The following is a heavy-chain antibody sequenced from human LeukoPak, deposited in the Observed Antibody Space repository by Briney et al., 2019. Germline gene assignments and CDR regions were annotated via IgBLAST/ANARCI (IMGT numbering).Heavy chain of an antibody. V-gene: IGHV7-4-1*02. D-gene: IGHD6-13*01. Sequence: ASVKVSCKASGYTFTSYAMNWVRQAPGQGLEWMGWINTNTGKPTYAQGFTGRFVFSLDTSVSTAYLQISSLKAEDTAVYYCARVKQQLEYYYYYYYMDVWGKGTTVTVSS. CDR1: GYTFTSYA. CDR2: INTNTGKP. CDR3: ARVKQQLEYYYYYYYMDV. J-gene: IGHJ6*03.